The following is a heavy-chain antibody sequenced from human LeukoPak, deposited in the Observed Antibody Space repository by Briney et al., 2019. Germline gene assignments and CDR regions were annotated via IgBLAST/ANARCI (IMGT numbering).Heavy chain of an antibody. CDR2: IYYSGST. CDR3: ARAPYYYDSSGYCRFDP. D-gene: IGHD3-22*01. V-gene: IGHV4-30-4*01. CDR1: GGSISSGGYY. J-gene: IGHJ5*02. Sequence: KSSETLSLTCTVSGGSISSGGYYWSWIRQPPGKGLEWIGYIYYSGSTYYNPSLKSRVTISVDTSKNQFSLNLSSVTAADTAVYYCARAPYYYDSSGYCRFDPWGQGTLVTVS.